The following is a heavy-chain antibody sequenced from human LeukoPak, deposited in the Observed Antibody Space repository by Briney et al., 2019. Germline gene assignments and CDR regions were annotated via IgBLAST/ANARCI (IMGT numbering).Heavy chain of an antibody. J-gene: IGHJ6*03. V-gene: IGHV3-23*01. CDR2: ISGSGGST. D-gene: IGHD3-10*01. Sequence: PGGSLRLSCAASGFTFSSYAMSWVRQAPGKGLEWVSAISGSGGSTYYADSVKGRFTISRDNSKNTLYLQMNSLRAEDTAVYYCASYGSGSYYLAYYYYYYMDVWGKGTTVTVSS. CDR1: GFTFSSYA. CDR3: ASYGSGSYYLAYYYYYYMDV.